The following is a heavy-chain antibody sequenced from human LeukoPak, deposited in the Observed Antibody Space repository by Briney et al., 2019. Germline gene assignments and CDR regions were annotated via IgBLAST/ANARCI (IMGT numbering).Heavy chain of an antibody. Sequence: GGSLRLSCAASGFNFNNYWMSWLRQAPGKGLEWVANIKDDGSEEYYVDSVKGRFTIVRDNAYNSLYLQMNSLRVEDTAIYFCARFTRRYSEDYWAQGTLVSVSS. V-gene: IGHV3-7*03. CDR3: ARFTRRYSEDY. CDR2: IKDDGSEE. J-gene: IGHJ4*02. CDR1: GFNFNNYW. D-gene: IGHD2-2*02.